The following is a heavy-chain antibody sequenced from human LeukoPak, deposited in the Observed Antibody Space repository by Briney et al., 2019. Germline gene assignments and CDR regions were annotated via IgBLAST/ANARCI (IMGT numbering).Heavy chain of an antibody. J-gene: IGHJ5*02. V-gene: IGHV4-59*12. CDR2: IYYSGST. CDR1: GGSISSYY. Sequence: SETLSLTCTVSGGSISSYYWSWIRQPPGKGLEWIGYIYYSGSTNYNPSLKSRVTISVDTSKNQFSLKLSSVTAADTAVYYCARVSYDSSGRNWFDPWGQGTLVTVSS. D-gene: IGHD3-22*01. CDR3: ARVSYDSSGRNWFDP.